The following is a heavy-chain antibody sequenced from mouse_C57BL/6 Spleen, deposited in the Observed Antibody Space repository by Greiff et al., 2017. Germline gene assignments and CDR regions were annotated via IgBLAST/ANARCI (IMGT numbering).Heavy chain of an antibody. J-gene: IGHJ2*01. CDR2: LNPTSGYP. Sequence: QVQLQQSGAELAKPGASVKLSCKASGYTFTSYWMHWVKQRPGQGLEWIGYLNPTSGYPQYNQKFKDKATLTADKSSSTAYMQLSSLTYEGSAVXYCARIYGYDEGTRYYFDYWGQGTTLTVSS. V-gene: IGHV1-7*01. CDR3: ARIYGYDEGTRYYFDY. CDR1: GYTFTSYW. D-gene: IGHD2-2*01.